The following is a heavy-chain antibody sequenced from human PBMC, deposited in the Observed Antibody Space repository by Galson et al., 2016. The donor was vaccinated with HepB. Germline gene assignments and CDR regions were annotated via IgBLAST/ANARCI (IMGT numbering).Heavy chain of an antibody. CDR3: ARDPRTIRYQLLEIYYYYYAMGV. CDR2: ISAYNGNT. Sequence: CKASGYTFTTYGISWVRQAPGQGLEWMGWISAYNGNTNYAQKHQGRVTMTTDTSTRTAYMELRSLRTDDTAVYYCARDPRTIRYQLLEIYYYYYAMGVWGQGTTVTVSS. V-gene: IGHV1-18*01. D-gene: IGHD2-2*01. J-gene: IGHJ6*02. CDR1: GYTFTTYG.